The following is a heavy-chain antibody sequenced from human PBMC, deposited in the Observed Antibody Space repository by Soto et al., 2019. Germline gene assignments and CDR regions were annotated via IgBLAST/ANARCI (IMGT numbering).Heavy chain of an antibody. CDR1: GFTFSSYW. J-gene: IGHJ4*02. V-gene: IGHV3-7*01. Sequence: EVQLVESGGGLVQPGGSLRLSCAASGFTFSSYWMSWVRQAPGKGLEWVANIKQDGSEKYYVDSVKGRFTISRDNAKNSLYLQMNSLRAEDTAVYYCARAVGYYDFWSGYYYFDYWGQGTLVTVSS. D-gene: IGHD3-3*01. CDR3: ARAVGYYDFWSGYYYFDY. CDR2: IKQDGSEK.